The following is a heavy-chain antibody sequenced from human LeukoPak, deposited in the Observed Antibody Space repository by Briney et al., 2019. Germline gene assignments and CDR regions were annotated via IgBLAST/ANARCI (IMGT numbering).Heavy chain of an antibody. Sequence: ASVKVSCKASGGTFSSYAISWVRQAPGQGLEWMGRIIPILGIANYAQKFQGRVTITADKSTSTAYMELSSLRSEDTAVYYCARLATVTSRFDPWGQGTLVTVSS. CDR2: IIPILGIA. V-gene: IGHV1-69*04. CDR1: GGTFSSYA. J-gene: IGHJ5*02. CDR3: ARLATVTSRFDP. D-gene: IGHD4-11*01.